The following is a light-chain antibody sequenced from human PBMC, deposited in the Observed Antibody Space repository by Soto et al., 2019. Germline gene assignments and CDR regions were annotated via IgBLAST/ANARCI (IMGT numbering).Light chain of an antibody. V-gene: IGKV3-20*01. CDR3: QQYGSSPPLT. J-gene: IGKJ4*01. Sequence: IVLTQSPGTLYLAPGETASLYCRASQSVRSNYLAWYQQKPGQAPRLLIYGASTRATGIPNRFSGSGSGTDFTLTISRLEPEDCAVYYCQQYGSSPPLTFGGGTKVEIK. CDR1: QSVRSNY. CDR2: GAS.